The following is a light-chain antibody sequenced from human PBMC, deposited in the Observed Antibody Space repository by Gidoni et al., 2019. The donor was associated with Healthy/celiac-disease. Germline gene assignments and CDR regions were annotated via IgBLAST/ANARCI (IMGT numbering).Light chain of an antibody. CDR2: QFS. CDR1: SSDVGGYND. Sequence: QSALTQPAPVSGSPGQSITISCTGTSSDVGGYNDDSWYQQHPCKAPTLMIYQFSNRPAGVSNRFPGSKSGNTASLTISGFQAEDNAEYYGSSYTRSSSVVFGGGTKLTVL. J-gene: IGLJ2*01. CDR3: SSYTRSSSVV. V-gene: IGLV2-14*01.